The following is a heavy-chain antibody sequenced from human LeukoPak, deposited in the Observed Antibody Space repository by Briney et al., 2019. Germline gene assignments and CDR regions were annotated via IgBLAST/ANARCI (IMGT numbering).Heavy chain of an antibody. D-gene: IGHD1-26*01. Sequence: GGSLRLSCAASGFTFSSYAMSWVRQAPGKGLEWVSAIRGSGGSTYYADSVKGRFTISRDNSKNTLYLQMNSLRAEDTAVYYCAKPPYSGSYYNVFDYWGQGTLVTVSS. CDR1: GFTFSSYA. CDR2: IRGSGGST. V-gene: IGHV3-23*01. CDR3: AKPPYSGSYYNVFDY. J-gene: IGHJ4*02.